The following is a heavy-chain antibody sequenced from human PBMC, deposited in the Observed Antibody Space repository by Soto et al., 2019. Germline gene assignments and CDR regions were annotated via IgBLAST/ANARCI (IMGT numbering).Heavy chain of an antibody. CDR1: GFTFSSYA. CDR3: AKDRSPGVGIRYFDY. D-gene: IGHD7-27*01. Sequence: PGGSLRLSCAASGFTFSSYAMSWVRQAPGKGLEWVSAISVTGGSTYYADSWKGRITISRDNSKNTLYLQMNSLRAEDTAVYYCAKDRSPGVGIRYFDYWGQGTPVTVSS. V-gene: IGHV3-23*01. CDR2: ISVTGGST. J-gene: IGHJ4*02.